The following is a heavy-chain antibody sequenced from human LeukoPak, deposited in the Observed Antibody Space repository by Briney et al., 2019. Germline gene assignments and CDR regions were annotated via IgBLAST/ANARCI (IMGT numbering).Heavy chain of an antibody. D-gene: IGHD6-19*01. Sequence: PSETLSLTCTVSSGSISSCSYYGGWIRQPPGKGLEWIGSIYYSGDTYYNPSLKSRRVTRSVDTSKNQFSLRLSCVTAADTAVYYCARHQWHYYYYMGVWGKGSTVTVSS. J-gene: IGHJ6*03. CDR2: IYYSGDT. CDR3: ARHQWHYYYYMGV. V-gene: IGHV4-39*01. CDR1: SGSISSCSYY.